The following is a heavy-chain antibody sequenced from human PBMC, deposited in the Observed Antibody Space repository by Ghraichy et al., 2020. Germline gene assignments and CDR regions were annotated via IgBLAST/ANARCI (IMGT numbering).Heavy chain of an antibody. CDR2: ISSGGVNT. CDR3: VRGTSHSDDLVVVVAVH. V-gene: IGHV3-21*01. D-gene: IGHD2-15*01. Sequence: LSLTCAVSGFTFSTYSMSWVRQAAGKGLEWVSSISSGGVNTYYADSVRGRFTISRDNAKNSLYLQMDSLRAEDTAMYYCVRGTSHSDDLVVVVAVHWGQGVLVTVSS. CDR1: GFTFSTYS. J-gene: IGHJ4*02.